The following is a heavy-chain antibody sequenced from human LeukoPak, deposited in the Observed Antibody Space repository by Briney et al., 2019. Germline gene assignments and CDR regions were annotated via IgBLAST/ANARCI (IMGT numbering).Heavy chain of an antibody. D-gene: IGHD6-13*01. Sequence: GGSLRLSCAASGFTFSNYGMHWVRQAPGEGLDWVAVIWYDGSYKYYADSVKGRFTISRDNSKNTLYLQMNSLRAEDTAVYYCAKVVQYTASTGTGLDYWGQGTLVTVSS. V-gene: IGHV3-33*06. CDR2: IWYDGSYK. CDR3: AKVVQYTASTGTGLDY. CDR1: GFTFSNYG. J-gene: IGHJ4*02.